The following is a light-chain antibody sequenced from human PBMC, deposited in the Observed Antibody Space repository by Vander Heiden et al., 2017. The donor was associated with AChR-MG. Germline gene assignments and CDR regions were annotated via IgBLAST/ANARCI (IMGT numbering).Light chain of an antibody. Sequence: EIVMTQSPATLSLSPGERVTISCRASQRVSSNVAWFQQKPGQAPRLLIYGTSTRATGIPARFSDSGSGTEFSLTINSRQSEDFAVYYCQQYNNWPLTLGRGTKVEIK. CDR3: QQYNNWPLT. CDR2: GTS. J-gene: IGKJ4*01. CDR1: QRVSSN. V-gene: IGKV3D-15*01.